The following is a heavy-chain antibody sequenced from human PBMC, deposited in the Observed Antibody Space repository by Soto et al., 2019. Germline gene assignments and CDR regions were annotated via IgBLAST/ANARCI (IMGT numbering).Heavy chain of an antibody. CDR2: IYYSGST. CDR3: ERVGMSTMVNWFDP. V-gene: IGHV4-59*01. Sequence: SETQTLTCTVSDGSISRYYWSWIRQPPGKGLEWIGYIYYSGSTNYNPSLKSRVTISVDTSKNQFSLKLSSVTAADTAVYYCERVGMSTMVNWFDPWGQGTLVTVSS. CDR1: DGSISRYY. D-gene: IGHD5-12*01. J-gene: IGHJ5*02.